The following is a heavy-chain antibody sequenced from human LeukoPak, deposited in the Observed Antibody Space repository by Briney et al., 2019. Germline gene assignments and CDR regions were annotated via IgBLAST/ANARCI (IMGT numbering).Heavy chain of an antibody. CDR1: GFTFSSYG. CDR3: ARDNYYDSSDYLDY. J-gene: IGHJ4*02. Sequence: GGSLRLSCAASGFTFSSYGMHWVRQAPGKGLQWVALISHDGSNKYYADSVRGRFTISRDNSKNTLYLQMNSLRAEDTAVYYCARDNYYDSSDYLDYWGQGTLVTVSS. D-gene: IGHD3-22*01. V-gene: IGHV3-30*03. CDR2: ISHDGSNK.